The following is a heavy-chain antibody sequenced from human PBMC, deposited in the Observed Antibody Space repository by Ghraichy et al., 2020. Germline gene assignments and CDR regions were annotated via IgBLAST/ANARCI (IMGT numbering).Heavy chain of an antibody. CDR3: ARDNPNSGFEFHYSLDV. CDR2: ITIRSTTI. Sequence: GESLNISCAASGFAFSTYSMTWVRQAPGKRLEWVSYITIRSTTIYYADSVEGRFPVFRDNARNSLYLQMNSLRDEDTAVYYCARDNPNSGFEFHYSLDVWGQGTTVTVSS. V-gene: IGHV3-48*02. J-gene: IGHJ6*02. D-gene: IGHD5-12*01. CDR1: GFAFSTYS.